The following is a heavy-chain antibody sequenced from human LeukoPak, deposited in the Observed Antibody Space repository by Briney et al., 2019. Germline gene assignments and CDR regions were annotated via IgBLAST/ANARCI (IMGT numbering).Heavy chain of an antibody. CDR1: GFTFSSYW. CDR2: INSDGSST. V-gene: IGHV3-74*01. J-gene: IGHJ6*03. CDR3: ARDPYSGNYGNYYYYYMDV. D-gene: IGHD1-26*01. Sequence: GGSLRLSRAASGFTFSSYWMDWVRQAPGKGVGWVSRINSDGSSTNYADSVKGRFTISRDKAKNSLCMQMKRLGPEDTAVYYCARDPYSGNYGNYYYYYMDVWGKGTTVTISS.